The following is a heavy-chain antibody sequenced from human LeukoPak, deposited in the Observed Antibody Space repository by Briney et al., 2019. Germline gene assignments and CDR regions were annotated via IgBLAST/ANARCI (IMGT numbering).Heavy chain of an antibody. J-gene: IGHJ4*02. CDR2: INPNSGGT. D-gene: IGHD3-3*01. V-gene: IGHV1-2*02. CDR3: ARGGYDFWSGYYPNTRHFDY. Sequence: ASVKVSCKASGYTFTGYYMHWVRQAPGQGLEWMGWINPNSGGTNYAQKFRGRVTMTRDTSISTAYMELSRLRSDDTAVYYCARGGYDFWSGYYPNTRHFDYWGQGTLVTVSS. CDR1: GYTFTGYY.